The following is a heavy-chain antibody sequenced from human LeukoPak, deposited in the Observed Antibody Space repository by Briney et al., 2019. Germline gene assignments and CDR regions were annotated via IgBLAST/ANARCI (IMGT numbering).Heavy chain of an antibody. Sequence: GGSLRLSCAASGFTFSSYAMSWVRQAPGKGLEWVSFIYSDNTHYSDSVKGRFTISRDNSKNTLYLQMNSLRAEDTAVYYCTRRAGAYSHPYDYWGQGTLVTVSS. CDR1: GFTFSSYA. D-gene: IGHD4/OR15-4a*01. J-gene: IGHJ4*02. CDR2: IYSDNT. CDR3: TRRAGAYSHPYDY. V-gene: IGHV3-53*01.